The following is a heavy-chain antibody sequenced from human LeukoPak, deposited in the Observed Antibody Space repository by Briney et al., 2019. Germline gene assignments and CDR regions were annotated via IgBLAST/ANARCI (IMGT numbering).Heavy chain of an antibody. D-gene: IGHD3-10*01. CDR2: IYYSGST. V-gene: IGHV4-59*01. CDR1: GGSISSYY. CDR3: ARTVGVYYGMDV. J-gene: IGHJ6*02. Sequence: SETLSLTCTVSGGSISSYYWSSIRQPPGKGLEWIGYIYYSGSTNYNPSLKSRVTISVDTSKNQFSLKLSSVTAADTAVYYCARTVGVYYGMDVWGQGTTVTVSS.